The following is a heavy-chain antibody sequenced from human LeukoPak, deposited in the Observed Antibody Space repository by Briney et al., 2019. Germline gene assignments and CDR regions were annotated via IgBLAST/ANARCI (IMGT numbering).Heavy chain of an antibody. D-gene: IGHD5-18*01. CDR1: GFTFSSYG. CDR3: AKDVDTPMAGY. J-gene: IGHJ4*02. V-gene: IGHV3-23*01. Sequence: PGGSLRLSCAASGFTFSSYGMHWVRQAPGKGLEWVSGISGSGGGSYYAESVKGRFTNSRDNSKNTLFLQMNSLRAEDTAVYYCAKDVDTPMAGYWGQGTLVTVSS. CDR2: ISGSGGGS.